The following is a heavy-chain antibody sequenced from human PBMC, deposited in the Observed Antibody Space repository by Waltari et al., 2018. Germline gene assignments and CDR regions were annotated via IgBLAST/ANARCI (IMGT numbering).Heavy chain of an antibody. V-gene: IGHV4-31*03. D-gene: IGHD2-15*01. CDR2: IYYSGST. CDR3: GGDDGGNRDPEDYYYYMDV. J-gene: IGHJ6*03. CDR1: GGSISSGGYY. Sequence: QVQLQESGPGLVKPSQTLSLTCTVSGGSISSGGYYWSWIRQHPGKGLEWIGYIYYSGSTYYNPSPKSRVTISGDTAKNPVSLKLSSVNAADTAVYYCGGDDGGNRDPEDYYYYMDVWGKGTTVTVSS.